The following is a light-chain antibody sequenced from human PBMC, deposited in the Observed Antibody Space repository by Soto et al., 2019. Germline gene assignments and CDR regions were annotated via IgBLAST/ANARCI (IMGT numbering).Light chain of an antibody. V-gene: IGLV2-23*01. CDR3: CSYAGSSV. Sequence: QSVLTQPASVSGPPGQSITISCTGTSSDVGSYNLVSWHQQHPGKAPKLMIYEGSKRPSGVSNRFSGSKSGNTASLTISGLQAEDEADYYCCSYAGSSVFGTGTKVTVL. CDR1: SSDVGSYNL. CDR2: EGS. J-gene: IGLJ1*01.